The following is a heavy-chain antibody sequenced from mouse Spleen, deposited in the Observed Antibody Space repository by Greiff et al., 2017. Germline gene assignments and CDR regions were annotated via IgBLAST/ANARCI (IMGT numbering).Heavy chain of an antibody. CDR1: GYAFSSYW. Sequence: VQLQQSGAELVKPGASVKISCKASGYAFSSYWMNWVKQRPGKGLEWIGQIYPGDGDTNYNGKFKGKATLTADKSSSTAYMQLSSLTSEDSAVYFCAITTATSRYAMDYWGQGTSVTVSS. CDR3: AITTATSRYAMDY. J-gene: IGHJ4*01. D-gene: IGHD1-2*01. CDR2: IYPGDGDT. V-gene: IGHV1-80*01.